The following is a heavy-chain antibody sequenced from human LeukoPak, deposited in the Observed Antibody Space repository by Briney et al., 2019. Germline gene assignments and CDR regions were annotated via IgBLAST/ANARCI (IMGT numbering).Heavy chain of an antibody. V-gene: IGHV3-33*01. J-gene: IGHJ4*02. CDR3: ARGLRDVVVVIKTPGFFDY. CDR2: IWNDGSNK. D-gene: IGHD3-22*01. CDR1: GFTFTDYG. Sequence: GGSLRLSCVVSGFTFTDYGMHWVRQAPGKGLDWVAVIWNDGSNKFEADSVKGRFTISRDNSKNTLYLQMNSLRAEDTAVYYCARGLRDVVVVIKTPGFFDYWGQGTLVTVSS.